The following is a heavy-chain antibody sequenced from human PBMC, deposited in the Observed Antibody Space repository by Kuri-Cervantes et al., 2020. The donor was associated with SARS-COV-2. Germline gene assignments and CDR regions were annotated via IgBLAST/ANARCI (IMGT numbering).Heavy chain of an antibody. CDR1: GFTFSSYA. V-gene: IGHV3-30-3*01. CDR3: RVWVPAATSDY. Sequence: GESLKISCVASGFTFSSYAIHRVRQAPGKGLEWVTLISYDGINKFYADSVRGRFTISRDNSKNTLYLQMNSLRAEDTAVYYCRVWVPAATSDYWGQGTLVTVSS. J-gene: IGHJ4*02. D-gene: IGHD2-2*01. CDR2: ISYDGINK.